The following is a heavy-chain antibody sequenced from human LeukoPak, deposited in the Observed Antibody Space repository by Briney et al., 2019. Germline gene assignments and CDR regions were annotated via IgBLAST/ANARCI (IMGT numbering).Heavy chain of an antibody. CDR1: GFTFSSYW. D-gene: IGHD3-22*01. CDR3: ARDRRKLWLPLAFDI. J-gene: IGHJ3*02. CDR2: IKQNGSEK. V-gene: IGHV3-7*01. Sequence: PGGSLRLSCAASGFTFSSYWMSWVRQAPGKGLEWVANIKQNGSEKYYVDSVKGRFTISRDNAKNSLYLQMNSLRAEDTAVYYCARDRRKLWLPLAFDIWGQGTMVTVSS.